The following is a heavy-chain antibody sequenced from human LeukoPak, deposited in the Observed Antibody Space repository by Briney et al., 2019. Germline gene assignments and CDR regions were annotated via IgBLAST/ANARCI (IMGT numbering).Heavy chain of an antibody. D-gene: IGHD5-24*01. V-gene: IGHV3-23*01. J-gene: IGHJ4*02. Sequence: GGTLRLSCAASGFTFSSYGMSWVRQAPGKGLEWVSAISGSGGSTYYADSVKGRFTISRDNSKNTLYLQMNSLRAKDTAVYYCAKDPPGSYNEWYPRRNYFDYWGQGTLVTVSS. CDR2: ISGSGGST. CDR3: AKDPPGSYNEWYPRRNYFDY. CDR1: GFTFSSYG.